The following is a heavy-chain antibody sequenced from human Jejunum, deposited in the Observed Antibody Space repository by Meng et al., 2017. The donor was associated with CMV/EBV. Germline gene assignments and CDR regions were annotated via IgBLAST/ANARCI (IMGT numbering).Heavy chain of an antibody. Sequence: LNTNRVGVAWIRQPPGKALEWLAHIYWNDDKRYSPFLKSRLSITKDTSKNQVVLTMTNMDPVDTATYYCARLEMVLVPPSILSDSWGQGTLVTVSS. CDR2: IYWNDDK. CDR1: LNTNRVG. J-gene: IGHJ4*02. D-gene: IGHD5-24*01. CDR3: ARLEMVLVPPSILSDS. V-gene: IGHV2-5*01.